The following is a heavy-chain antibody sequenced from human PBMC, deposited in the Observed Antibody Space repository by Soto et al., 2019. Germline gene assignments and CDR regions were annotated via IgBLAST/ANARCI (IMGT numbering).Heavy chain of an antibody. CDR1: GYTFTSYA. J-gene: IGHJ4*02. CDR3: ARISVYSSGWFDY. D-gene: IGHD6-19*01. CDR2: INAGNGNT. Sequence: ASVKVSCKASGYTFTSYAMHWVRQAPGQGLEWMGWINAGNGNTKYSQKFQGRVTITRDTSASTAYMELSSLRSEDTAVYYCARISVYSSGWFDYWGQGTLVTVSS. V-gene: IGHV1-3*01.